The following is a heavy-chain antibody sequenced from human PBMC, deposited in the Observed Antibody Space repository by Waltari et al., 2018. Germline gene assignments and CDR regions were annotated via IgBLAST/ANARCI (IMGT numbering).Heavy chain of an antibody. Sequence: QVQLVESGGGVVQPGRSLRLSCAASGFTFGSYAMHWVRQAPGKGLEWVAIISYAGTTTYYADTVKGRFTRSRDNTMSTLYLEMSSLIFEDTAIYYCAKPDCTTTNCYTCTDWGQGALVTVSS. CDR3: AKPDCTTTNCYTCTD. V-gene: IGHV3-30-3*02. D-gene: IGHD2-2*02. CDR1: GFTFGSYA. J-gene: IGHJ4*02. CDR2: ISYAGTTT.